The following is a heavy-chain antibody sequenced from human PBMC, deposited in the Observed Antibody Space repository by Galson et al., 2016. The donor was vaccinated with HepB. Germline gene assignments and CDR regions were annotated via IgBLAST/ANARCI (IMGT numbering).Heavy chain of an antibody. CDR2: IHRGATT. D-gene: IGHD3-16*02. Sequence: SETLSLTCTVSDDSVTTSHYYWSWIRQPPGKGLEWIGYIHRGATTSFNPSLKSRVSISVDTSKNHFSLRLTSVTAADTAMYYCARLGQFSLDAFEIWGQGTMVTVSS. CDR1: DDSVTTSHYY. J-gene: IGHJ3*02. CDR3: ARLGQFSLDAFEI. V-gene: IGHV4-61*03.